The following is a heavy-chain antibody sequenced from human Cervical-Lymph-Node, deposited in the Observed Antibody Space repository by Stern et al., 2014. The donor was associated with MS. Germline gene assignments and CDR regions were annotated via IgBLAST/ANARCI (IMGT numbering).Heavy chain of an antibody. Sequence: QVQLVQSGAEVKKPGSSVKVSCKASGGTFSTYPISWVRQAPGQGLEWMGGISPILCSANYAQKFQGRVTISADESTRTAYMELSSLRSEDSAVYYCASLAVAAIQPNNWGQGTQVTVSS. J-gene: IGHJ4*02. CDR3: ASLAVAAIQPNN. CDR2: ISPILCSA. V-gene: IGHV1-69*12. D-gene: IGHD6-19*01. CDR1: GGTFSTYP.